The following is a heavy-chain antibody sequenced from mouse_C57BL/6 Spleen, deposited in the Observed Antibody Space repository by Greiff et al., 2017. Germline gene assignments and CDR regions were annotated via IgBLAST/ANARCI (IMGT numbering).Heavy chain of an antibody. D-gene: IGHD2-4*01. CDR1: GYTFTDYE. V-gene: IGHV1-15*01. CDR3: TRDDYDCFAY. CDR2: IDPETGGT. J-gene: IGHJ3*01. Sequence: LVESGAELVRPGASVTLSCKASGYTFTDYEMHWVKQTPVHGLEWIGAIDPETGGTAYNQKFKGKAILTADKSSSTAYMELRSLTSEDSAVYYCTRDDYDCFAYWGQGTLVTVSA.